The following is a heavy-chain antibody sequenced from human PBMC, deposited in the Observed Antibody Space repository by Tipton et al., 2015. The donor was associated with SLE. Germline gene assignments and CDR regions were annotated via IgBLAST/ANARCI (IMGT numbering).Heavy chain of an antibody. CDR3: ARGGLGSDLRGSIYFGS. D-gene: IGHD7-27*01. J-gene: IGHJ4*02. CDR2: INYSGNT. V-gene: IGHV4-59*01. CDR1: GGSISGYH. Sequence: TLSLTCTVSGGSISGYHWNWIRQPPGKGLEWVGYINYSGNTNYNPSLKGRVTISVDTSKTHFSLRLNSVTAADTAVYFCARGGLGSDLRGSIYFGSWGQGTLVTVSS.